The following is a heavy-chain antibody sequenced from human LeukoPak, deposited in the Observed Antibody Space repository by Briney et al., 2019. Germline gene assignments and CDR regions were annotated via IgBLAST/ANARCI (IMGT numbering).Heavy chain of an antibody. J-gene: IGHJ4*02. Sequence: GGSLRLSCAASGSTVSSNYMSWVRQAPGKGLEWVSVIYSGGSTYYADSVKGRFTISRDNSKNTLYLQMNSLRAEDTAVYYCARDYRRSWLFDYWGQGTLVTVSS. CDR2: IYSGGST. CDR1: GSTVSSNY. V-gene: IGHV3-66*01. CDR3: ARDYRRSWLFDY. D-gene: IGHD6-13*01.